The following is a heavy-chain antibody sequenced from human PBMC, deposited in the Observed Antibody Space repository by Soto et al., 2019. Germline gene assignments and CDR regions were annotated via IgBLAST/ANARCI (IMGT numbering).Heavy chain of an antibody. V-gene: IGHV5-51*01. CDR2: IYPSDSDT. D-gene: IGHD2-15*01. CDR3: ARQDGAANHYFDY. J-gene: IGHJ4*02. CDR1: DYGFAVYW. Sequence: PGESLKISCKGSDYGFAVYWIAWVRQMPGKGLEWMGIIYPSDSDTRYSPSFQGQVTISADKSISTAYLQWSSLKASDTAMYYCARQDGAANHYFDYWGQGTLVTVSS.